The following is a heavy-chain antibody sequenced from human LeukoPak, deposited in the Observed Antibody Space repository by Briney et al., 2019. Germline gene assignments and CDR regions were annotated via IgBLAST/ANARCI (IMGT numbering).Heavy chain of an antibody. J-gene: IGHJ4*02. CDR2: IYYSGST. CDR3: AREGSRDFDY. CDR1: GGSISSSSYY. V-gene: IGHV4-39*02. Sequence: PSETLSLTCTVSGGSISSSSYYWGWIRQPPGKGLEWIGSIYYSGSTYYNPSLKSRVTISVDTSRNQFSLNLNSATAADTAVYFCAREGSRDFDYWGQGTLVTVSS.